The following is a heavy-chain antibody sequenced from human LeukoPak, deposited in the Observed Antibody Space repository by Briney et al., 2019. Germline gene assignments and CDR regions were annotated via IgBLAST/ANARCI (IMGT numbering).Heavy chain of an antibody. CDR1: GGAITNYY. V-gene: IGHV4-59*01. CDR3: ARRGPWGGPRPFDY. CDR2: IYYTGST. J-gene: IGHJ4*02. Sequence: SETLSLSCGVSGGAITNYYWNWIRQAPGKGLEWLGYIYYTGSTTYNPSVKSRITISLDTSKKQISLKLRSVTAADTAVYYCARRGPWGGPRPFDYWGQGSLVTVSS. D-gene: IGHD2-21*01.